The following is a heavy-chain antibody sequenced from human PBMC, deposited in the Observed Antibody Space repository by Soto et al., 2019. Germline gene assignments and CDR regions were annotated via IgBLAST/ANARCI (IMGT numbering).Heavy chain of an antibody. J-gene: IGHJ5*02. D-gene: IGHD3-22*01. CDR2: IHSGGST. CDR1: GFTVSSNY. V-gene: IGHV3-53*01. CDR3: ARTVDYYDSSIGLFDP. Sequence: GGSLRLSCAASGFTVSSNYMSWVRQAPGKGLEWVSVIHSGGSTYYADSVKGRFTISRDNSKNTLYLQMNSLRAEDTAVYYCARTVDYYDSSIGLFDPWGQGTLVTVSS.